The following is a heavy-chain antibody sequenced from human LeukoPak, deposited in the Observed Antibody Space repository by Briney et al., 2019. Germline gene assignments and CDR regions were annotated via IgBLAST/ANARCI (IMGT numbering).Heavy chain of an antibody. CDR1: GYSFTSYW. D-gene: IGHD2-21*02. Sequence: GESLKISCKGSGYSFTSYWIGWVRQMPGKGLGWMGIVYPGDSDTRYTSSFQGQVTISADKSISTAYLQWSSPKASDTAMYYCARGPGDRHSFDYWGQGTLVTVSS. CDR3: ARGPGDRHSFDY. V-gene: IGHV5-51*01. J-gene: IGHJ4*02. CDR2: VYPGDSDT.